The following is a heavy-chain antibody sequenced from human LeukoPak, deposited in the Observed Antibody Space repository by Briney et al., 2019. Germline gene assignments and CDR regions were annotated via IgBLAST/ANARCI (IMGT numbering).Heavy chain of an antibody. D-gene: IGHD1-26*01. Sequence: ASVKVSCKASGYTFTSYDIKWVRQATGQGLEWMGWMNPNSGNTGYAQKFQGRVTMTRNTSISTAYMELSSLRSEDTAVYYCARGGDPLVGSRYYYYYMDVWGKGTTVTVSS. J-gene: IGHJ6*03. CDR1: GYTFTSYD. V-gene: IGHV1-8*01. CDR2: MNPNSGNT. CDR3: ARGGDPLVGSRYYYYYMDV.